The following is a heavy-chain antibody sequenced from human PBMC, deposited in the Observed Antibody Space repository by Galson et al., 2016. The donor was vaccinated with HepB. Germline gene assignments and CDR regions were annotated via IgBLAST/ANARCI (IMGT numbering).Heavy chain of an antibody. CDR3: ARRDTAMVHDY. CDR1: GYTFSSYG. D-gene: IGHD5-18*01. CDR2: ISPYNGNT. J-gene: IGHJ4*02. V-gene: IGHV1-18*04. Sequence: SVKVSCKASGYTFSSYGINWLRQAPGQGLEWMGWISPYNGNTHYAQKLQGRVTVTTDTSTSTAYMELRSLRSEDPAVYYCARRDTAMVHDYWGQGTLVTVSS.